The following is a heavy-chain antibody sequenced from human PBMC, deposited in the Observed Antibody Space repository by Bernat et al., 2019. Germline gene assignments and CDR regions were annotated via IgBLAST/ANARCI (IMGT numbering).Heavy chain of an antibody. CDR2: IIPILGIA. V-gene: IGHV1-69*08. D-gene: IGHD6-19*01. J-gene: IGHJ6*03. CDR1: GGTFSSYT. CDR3: AREPVAGQYYYYYMDV. Sequence: QVQLVQSGAEVKKPGSSVKVSCKASGGTFSSYTISWVRQAPGQGLEWMGRIIPILGIANYAQKFQGRVTITADKSTSTAYMELSSLRSEDTAVYYCAREPVAGQYYYYYMDVWGKGTTVTVSS.